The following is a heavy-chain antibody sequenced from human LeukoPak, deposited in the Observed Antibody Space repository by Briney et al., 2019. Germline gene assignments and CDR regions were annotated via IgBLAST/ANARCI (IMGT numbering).Heavy chain of an antibody. J-gene: IGHJ4*02. D-gene: IGHD3-16*01. V-gene: IGHV3-66*02. CDR1: GFTFSNNY. CDR2: IHSGDNT. CDR3: AGRRVLDASFDY. Sequence: GGSLRLSCAASGFTFSNNYMSWVRQAPGKGLEWVSVIHSGDNTYYVESVKGRFTISRDNSKNTLFLQMNRLRAEDTAVYYCAGRRVLDASFDYWGQGTLVTVSS.